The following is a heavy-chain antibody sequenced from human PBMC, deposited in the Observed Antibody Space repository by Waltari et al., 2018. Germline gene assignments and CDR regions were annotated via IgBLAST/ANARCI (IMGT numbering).Heavy chain of an antibody. D-gene: IGHD2-2*02. CDR2: INHSGST. Sequence: QVQLQQWGAGLVKPSETLSLTCAVYGGSFSGYYWSWIRQPPGKGLEWIGEINHSGSTNYNPSLKSRVTISVDTSKNQFSLKLSSVTAADTAVYYCARDHGYCSSTSCYTQHMGWFDPWGQGTLVTVSS. J-gene: IGHJ5*02. V-gene: IGHV4-34*01. CDR1: GGSFSGYY. CDR3: ARDHGYCSSTSCYTQHMGWFDP.